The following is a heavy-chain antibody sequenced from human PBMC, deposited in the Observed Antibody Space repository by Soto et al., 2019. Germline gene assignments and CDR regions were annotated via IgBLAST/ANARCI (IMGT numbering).Heavy chain of an antibody. D-gene: IGHD6-19*01. CDR1: GFSLSTSGMC. Sequence: SGPTLVNPTQTLTLTCTFSGFSLSTSGMCVSWIRQPPGKALEWLALIDWDDDKYYSTSLKTRLTISKDTSKNQVVLTMTNMDHVDTATYYCANAGYSSGWYADRYFDSWGQGTLVTVSS. V-gene: IGHV2-70*01. CDR2: IDWDDDK. J-gene: IGHJ4*02. CDR3: ANAGYSSGWYADRYFDS.